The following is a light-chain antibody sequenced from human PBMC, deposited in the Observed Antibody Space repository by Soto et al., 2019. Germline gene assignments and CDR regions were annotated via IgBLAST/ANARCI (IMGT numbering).Light chain of an antibody. J-gene: IGKJ4*01. V-gene: IGKV3-20*01. CDR3: QQYGYSPLT. CDR2: GSS. CDR1: QNIRSNY. Sequence: EFVLTQSPGTLSLSPGERATLSCRASQNIRSNYVAWYQQKPGQAPRLLIFGSSSTATGIPDRFSASGSGTDFTLTISRLEPEDFAVYYCQQYGYSPLTFGGGTKVDIK.